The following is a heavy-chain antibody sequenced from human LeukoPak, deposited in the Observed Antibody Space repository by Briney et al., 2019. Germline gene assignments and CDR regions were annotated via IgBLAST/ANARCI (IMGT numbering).Heavy chain of an antibody. V-gene: IGHV1-18*01. J-gene: IGHJ4*02. D-gene: IGHD1-26*01. CDR2: ISTYNGNT. Sequence: ASVKVSCKASGYTFTSFGVSWVRQAPGQGLEWMGWISTYNGNTNYAQKLQGRVTMTTDTSTKTAYMELRSLRYDDTAVYYCARGPATRGVGATSYWGQGTLVTVSS. CDR3: ARGPATRGVGATSY. CDR1: GYTFTSFG.